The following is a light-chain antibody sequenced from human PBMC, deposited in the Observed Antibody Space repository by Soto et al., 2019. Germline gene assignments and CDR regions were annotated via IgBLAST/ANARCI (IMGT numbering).Light chain of an antibody. V-gene: IGLV2-14*01. CDR1: SSDIGTYDY. Sequence: QSALTQPASVSGSPGQSITISCTGTSSDIGTYDYVSWYQQFPGKAPKLIIYEVSYRPSGISHRFSASKSGNTASLTISGLQAEYEFDYHCSSYTSTHTYVFGTGTKGTVL. J-gene: IGLJ1*01. CDR2: EVS. CDR3: SSYTSTHTYV.